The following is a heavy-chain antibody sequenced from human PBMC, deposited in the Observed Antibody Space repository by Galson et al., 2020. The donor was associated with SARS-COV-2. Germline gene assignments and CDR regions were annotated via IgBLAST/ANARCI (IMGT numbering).Heavy chain of an antibody. V-gene: IGHV4-59*01. Sequence: SETLSLTCTVSGGSISSYYWSWIRQPPGKGLEWIGYIYYSGSTNYNPSLKSRVTISVDTSKNQFSLKLSSVTAADTAVYYCARGLWFGPGYYYYYMDVWGKGTTVTVSS. CDR1: GGSISSYY. D-gene: IGHD3-10*01. CDR2: IYYSGST. CDR3: ARGLWFGPGYYYYYMDV. J-gene: IGHJ6*03.